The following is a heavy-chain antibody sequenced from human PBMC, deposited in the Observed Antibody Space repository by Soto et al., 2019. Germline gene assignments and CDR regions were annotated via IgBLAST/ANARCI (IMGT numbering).Heavy chain of an antibody. Sequence: QLVQSGAEVKKPGASVKVSWKGSGYTFTSYDINWVRQATGQGLEWMGWMNPNSGNPAYAQKFKGRVTITRNTSISTAYMELSSLRSEDSAVYYCARERKGMDVWGQGTTVTDSS. CDR2: MNPNSGNP. CDR3: ARERKGMDV. CDR1: GYTFTSYD. J-gene: IGHJ6*02. V-gene: IGHV1-8*01.